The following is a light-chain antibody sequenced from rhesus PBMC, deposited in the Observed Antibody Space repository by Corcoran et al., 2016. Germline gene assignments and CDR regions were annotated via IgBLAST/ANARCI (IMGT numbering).Light chain of an antibody. J-gene: IGKJ4*01. CDR3: QQYIRGPLT. Sequence: DIQMTQSPSSLSASVGDTVTISCRASQRVMNWLAWYQQTPGKALKLQIYRASQLQSAVPSRFSGGGSGTDFTFTISSLQSEDFATYFCQQYIRGPLTFGGGTKVDLK. CDR2: RAS. CDR1: QRVMNW. V-gene: IGKV1-22*01.